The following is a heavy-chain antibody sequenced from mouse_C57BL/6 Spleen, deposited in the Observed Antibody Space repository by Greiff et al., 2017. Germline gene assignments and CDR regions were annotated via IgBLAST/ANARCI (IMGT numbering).Heavy chain of an antibody. J-gene: IGHJ2*01. D-gene: IGHD2-5*01. CDR1: GFTFSDYG. CDR3: AIAYYSNPYYFDY. V-gene: IGHV5-17*01. CDR2: ISSGSSTI. Sequence: EVKLMESGGGLVKPGGSLKLSCAASGFTFSDYGMHWVRQAPEKGLEWVAYISSGSSTIYYADTVTGRFTISRDNAKNTLFLQMSSLRSEDTAMYYCAIAYYSNPYYFDYWGQGTTLTVSS.